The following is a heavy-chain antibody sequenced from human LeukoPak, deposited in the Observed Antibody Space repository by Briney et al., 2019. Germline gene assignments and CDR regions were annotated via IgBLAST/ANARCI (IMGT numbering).Heavy chain of an antibody. V-gene: IGHV3-21*01. CDR3: ATDGRSSGWYGFDY. Sequence: PGGSLRLSCAASGFTFTTYSMNWVRQAPGKGLEWVSSITSPVGRIYYADSLKGRITISRDNARGSLYLQMNSLTAEDTAVYYCATDGRSSGWYGFDYWGLGTLVTVSS. CDR1: GFTFTTYS. CDR2: ITSPVGRI. D-gene: IGHD6-19*01. J-gene: IGHJ4*02.